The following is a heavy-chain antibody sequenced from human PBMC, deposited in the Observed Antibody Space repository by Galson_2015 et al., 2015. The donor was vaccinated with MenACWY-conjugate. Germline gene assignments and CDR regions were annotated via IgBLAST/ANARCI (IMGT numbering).Heavy chain of an antibody. V-gene: IGHV2-70*01. D-gene: IGHD2-8*01. Sequence: PALVKPTQTLTLTCTFSGFSLSTSGMCVSWIRQPPGKALEWLALIDWDDDKYYSTSLKTRLIISKDTSKNQVVLTMTNMDPVDTATYYCARSYRYCTNGVCYDPFDYWGQGTLVTVSS. CDR1: GFSLSTSGMC. J-gene: IGHJ4*02. CDR2: IDWDDDK. CDR3: ARSYRYCTNGVCYDPFDY.